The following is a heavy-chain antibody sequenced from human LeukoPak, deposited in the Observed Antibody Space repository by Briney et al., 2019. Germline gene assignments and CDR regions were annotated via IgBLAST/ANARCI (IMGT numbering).Heavy chain of an antibody. CDR3: ARDSRFGEYHFDY. J-gene: IGHJ4*02. V-gene: IGHV1-2*02. CDR2: INPNSGGT. Sequence: ASVKVSCKASGYTFTGYYMYWVRQAPGQGLEWMGWINPNSGGTNYAQKFQGRVTMTRDTSISTAYMELSRLRSDDAAVYYCARDSRFGEYHFDYWGQGTLVTVSS. D-gene: IGHD3-10*01. CDR1: GYTFTGYY.